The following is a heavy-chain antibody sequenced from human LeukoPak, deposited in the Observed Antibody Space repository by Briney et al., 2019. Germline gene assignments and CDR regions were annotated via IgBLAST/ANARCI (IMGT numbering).Heavy chain of an antibody. CDR3: VRHDGRGGATMGALDS. Sequence: SETLSLTCTVSGASVSNYYWSWVRQPPGKGLEWIGYIYYSGRTNYNPSLKSRVTISVVTSNNQFSLQLNSVTAADTAVYYCVRHDGRGGATMGALDSWGQGSLVTVSS. CDR1: GASVSNYY. D-gene: IGHD5-12*01. J-gene: IGHJ4*02. CDR2: IYYSGRT. V-gene: IGHV4-59*08.